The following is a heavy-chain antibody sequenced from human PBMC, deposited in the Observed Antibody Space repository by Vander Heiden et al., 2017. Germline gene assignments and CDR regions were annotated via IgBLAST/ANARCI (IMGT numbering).Heavy chain of an antibody. Sequence: LFETGRGVFVPGRSLRLSCAASGFTFSSYGMHWVRQAPGKWLEWVAVISYDGSNKYYADSVKGRFTISRDNSKNTLYLQMNSLRAEDKAVYYCAKDPKTTAYAFDIWGQGTMVTVSS. V-gene: IGHV3-30*18. CDR1: GFTFSSYG. CDR2: ISYDGSNK. D-gene: IGHD4-17*01. CDR3: AKDPKTTAYAFDI. J-gene: IGHJ3*02.